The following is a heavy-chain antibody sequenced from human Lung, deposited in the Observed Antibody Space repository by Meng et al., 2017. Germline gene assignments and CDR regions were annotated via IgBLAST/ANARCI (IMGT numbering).Heavy chain of an antibody. CDR2: INHSGST. CDR3: ARGPTTMAHDFDY. CDR1: GGSFSDYY. Sequence: QVQLQQWGVGLFTPSETLSLSCVVSGGSFSDYYWSWIRQPPGKGLEWIGEINHSGSTNYNPSLESRATISVDTSQNNLSLKLSSVTAADSAVYYCARGPTTMAHDFDYWGQGTLVTVSS. J-gene: IGHJ4*02. D-gene: IGHD4-11*01. V-gene: IGHV4-34*01.